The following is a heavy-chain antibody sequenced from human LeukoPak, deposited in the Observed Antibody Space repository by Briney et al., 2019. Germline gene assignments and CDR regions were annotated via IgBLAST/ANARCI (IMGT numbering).Heavy chain of an antibody. CDR1: GSSSNNYA. CDR3: AKGCGGTCYRFDY. Sequence: PGGSLRVSCAASGSSSNNYAMSWVRQGPGKGLEWVSTIFGSAARAYYADSVMGRFTISRDNSKNTVYLQMKSLRAEDTAVYYCAKGCGGTCYRFDYWGQGTPVTVSS. CDR2: IFGSAARA. D-gene: IGHD2-15*01. J-gene: IGHJ4*02. V-gene: IGHV3-23*01.